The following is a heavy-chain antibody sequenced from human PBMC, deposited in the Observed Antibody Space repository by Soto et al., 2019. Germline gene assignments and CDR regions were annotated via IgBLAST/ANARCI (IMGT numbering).Heavy chain of an antibody. D-gene: IGHD3-10*01. Sequence: EVQLVESGGGLVQPGGSLKLSCAAYGFTFSGSAMHWVRQASGKGLEWVGRIRSKANSYATAYAASVKGRFTISRDDSKKTEQLQMNSLKTEDTAVYYCARGAGGPLDYWGQGTLVTVSS. V-gene: IGHV3-73*01. CDR1: GFTFSGSA. CDR2: IRSKANSYAT. CDR3: ARGAGGPLDY. J-gene: IGHJ4*02.